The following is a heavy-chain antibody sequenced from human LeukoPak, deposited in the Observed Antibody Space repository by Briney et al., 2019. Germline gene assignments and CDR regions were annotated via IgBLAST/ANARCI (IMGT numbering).Heavy chain of an antibody. J-gene: IGHJ5*02. CDR3: ARGVSRRWLVMILTDNWFDP. CDR1: GGTFSSYA. V-gene: IGHV1-69*05. Sequence: GASVKVSCKASGGTFSSYAISWVRQAPGQGLEWMGGIIPIFGTANYAQKFQGRVTITTDESTSTAYMELSSLRSEDTAVYYCARGVSRRWLVMILTDNWFDPWGQGTLVTVSS. CDR2: IIPIFGTA. D-gene: IGHD6-19*01.